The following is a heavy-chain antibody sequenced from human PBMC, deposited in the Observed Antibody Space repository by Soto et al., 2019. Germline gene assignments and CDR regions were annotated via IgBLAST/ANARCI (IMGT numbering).Heavy chain of an antibody. CDR3: AREEGGYAYFDY. CDR1: GFTFSSYS. Sequence: GGSLRLSCAASGFTFSSYSMNWVRQAPGKGLEWVSSISSSSSYIYYADSVKGRFTISRDNAKNSLYLQMNSLRAEDTAVYYCAREEGGYAYFDYWGQGTLVTVSS. D-gene: IGHD5-12*01. V-gene: IGHV3-21*01. J-gene: IGHJ4*02. CDR2: ISSSSSYI.